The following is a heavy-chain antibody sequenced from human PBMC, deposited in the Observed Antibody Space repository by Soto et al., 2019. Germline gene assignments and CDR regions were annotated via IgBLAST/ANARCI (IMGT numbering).Heavy chain of an antibody. V-gene: IGHV5-51*01. CDR1: GYSFTSYW. CDR2: IYPGDCYT. J-gene: IGHJ3*02. Sequence: GESLKISCKGSGYSFTSYWISWVRQVPGKGLEWMGIIYPGDCYTRYRASFQGQVTISADKAMSTAYLQRSSLKAADTAMYYCSYSSIEARNRYDAFDIWGQGTMVTVSS. D-gene: IGHD6-6*01. CDR3: SYSSIEARNRYDAFDI.